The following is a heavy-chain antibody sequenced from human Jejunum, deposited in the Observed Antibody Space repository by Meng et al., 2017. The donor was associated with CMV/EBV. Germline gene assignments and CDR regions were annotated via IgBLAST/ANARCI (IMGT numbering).Heavy chain of an antibody. CDR2: ITDSGGST. J-gene: IGHJ4*02. CDR1: GFTFRTYP. V-gene: IGHV3-23*01. D-gene: IGHD4-17*01. CDR3: AKDWISLYGPTSSDY. Sequence: GFTFRTYPMAWVRQAPGKGLEWVSGITDSGGSTNYADSVKGRFTISRDNSRNTVFLQMDGLRVDDTAVYFCAKDWISLYGPTSSDYWGQGTLVTVSS.